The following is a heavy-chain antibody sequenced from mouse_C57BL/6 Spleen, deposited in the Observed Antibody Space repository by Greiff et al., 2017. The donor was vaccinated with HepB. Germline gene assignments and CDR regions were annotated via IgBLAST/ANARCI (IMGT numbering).Heavy chain of an antibody. CDR3: ARGDDYVPFDY. J-gene: IGHJ2*01. Sequence: EVHLVESEGGLVQPGSSMKLSCTASGFTFSDYYMAWVRQVPEKGLEWVANINYDGSSTYYLDSLKSRFIISRDNAKNILYLQMSSLKSEDTATYYCARGDDYVPFDYWGQGTTLTVSS. D-gene: IGHD2-4*01. V-gene: IGHV5-16*01. CDR1: GFTFSDYY. CDR2: INYDGSST.